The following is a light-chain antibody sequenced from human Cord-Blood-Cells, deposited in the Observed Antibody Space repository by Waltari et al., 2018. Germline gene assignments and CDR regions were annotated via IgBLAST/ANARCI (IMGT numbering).Light chain of an antibody. Sequence: QSALTQPASVSGSPGPSITISCTGTSSDVGGYNYVPWYQQHPGKAPKLMIYDVSNRPSGVSNRFSGSKSGNTASLTISGLQAEDEADYDCSSYTSSSTLVFGGGTKLTVL. V-gene: IGLV2-14*01. J-gene: IGLJ3*02. CDR3: SSYTSSSTLV. CDR2: DVS. CDR1: SSDVGGYNY.